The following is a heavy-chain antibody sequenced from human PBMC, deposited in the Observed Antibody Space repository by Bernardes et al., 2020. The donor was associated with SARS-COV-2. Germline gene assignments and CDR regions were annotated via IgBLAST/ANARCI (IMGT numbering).Heavy chain of an antibody. CDR1: RFTFSNAW. V-gene: IGHV3-15*01. J-gene: IGHJ3*02. Sequence: GRSLRVSCAASRFTFSNAWMSWVRQAPGKGLEWVGRIKSKANGGTVDYAAPVKGRFTISRDDSKNTLYMQMNSLKTEDTAVYYCTTTPSLPFDMWGQGTMVSVSS. CDR3: TTTPSLPFDM. CDR2: IKSKANGGTV.